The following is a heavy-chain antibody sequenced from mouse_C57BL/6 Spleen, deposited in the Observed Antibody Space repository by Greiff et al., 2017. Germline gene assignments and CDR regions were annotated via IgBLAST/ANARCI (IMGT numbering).Heavy chain of an antibody. CDR1: GFTFSSYG. CDR2: ISSGGSYT. V-gene: IGHV5-6*01. D-gene: IGHD2-5*01. Sequence: EVHLVESGGDLVKPGGSLKLSCAASGFTFSSYGMSWVRQTPDKRLEWVATISSGGSYTYYPDSVKGRFTISRDNAKNTLYLQMSSLKSEDTAMYYCARDSNGGYYFDYWGQGTTLTVSS. CDR3: ARDSNGGYYFDY. J-gene: IGHJ2*01.